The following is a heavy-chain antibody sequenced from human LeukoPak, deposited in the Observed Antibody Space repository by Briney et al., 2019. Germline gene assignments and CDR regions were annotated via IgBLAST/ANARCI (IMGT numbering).Heavy chain of an antibody. V-gene: IGHV3-23*01. J-gene: IGHJ6*02. Sequence: GGSLRLSCAASGFTFSSYAMSWVRQAPEKGLEWVSAISGSGGSTYYADSVKGRFTISRDNSKNTLYLQMNSLRAEDTAVYYCAKGGYCSGGSCYDYYGMDVWGQGTTVTVSS. CDR3: AKGGYCSGGSCYDYYGMDV. CDR2: ISGSGGST. D-gene: IGHD2-15*01. CDR1: GFTFSSYA.